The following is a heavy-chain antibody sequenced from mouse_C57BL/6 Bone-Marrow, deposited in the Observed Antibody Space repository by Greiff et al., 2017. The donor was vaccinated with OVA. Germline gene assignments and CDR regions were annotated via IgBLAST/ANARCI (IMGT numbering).Heavy chain of an antibody. Sequence: VQLQQSGAELVRPGTSVKVSCKASGYAFTNYLIEWVKQRPGQGLEWIGVINPGSGGTNYNEKFKGKATLTADKSSSTAYMQLSILTSEYSAFYFCARDRAPLHWSFDVWATVTPFTVSS. J-gene: IGHJ1*03. CDR3: ARDRAPLHWSFDV. D-gene: IGHD3-1*01. CDR2: INPGSGGT. CDR1: GYAFTNYL. V-gene: IGHV1-54*01.